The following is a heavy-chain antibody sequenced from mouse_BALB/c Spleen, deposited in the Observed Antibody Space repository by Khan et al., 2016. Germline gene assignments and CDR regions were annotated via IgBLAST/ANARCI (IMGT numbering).Heavy chain of an antibody. D-gene: IGHD2-14*01. CDR2: ISYSGST. J-gene: IGHJ2*01. CDR3: AVRGYDGYDFDY. V-gene: IGHV3-2*02. Sequence: EVQLQESGPGLVKPSQSLSLTCTVTGYSITSDYAWNWIRQFPGNKLEWMAYISYSGSTSYNPSLKSRISITRDKSKNQFFLQLNSVTTEATATYYCAVRGYDGYDFDYWGQGTTLTVSS. CDR1: GYSITSDYA.